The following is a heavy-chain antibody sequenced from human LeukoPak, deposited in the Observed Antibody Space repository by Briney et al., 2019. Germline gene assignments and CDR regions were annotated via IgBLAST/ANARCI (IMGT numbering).Heavy chain of an antibody. D-gene: IGHD6-6*01. J-gene: IGHJ4*02. Sequence: GESLKISCKGSGYIFTSYWITWVRQMPGKGLEWMGMIDPTDSYTNYSPSFQGHVTISTDKSISTAYLQWSSLKAPDTAIYYFARRGRSSSNFDFWGQGTLVTVSS. CDR1: GYIFTSYW. CDR3: ARRGRSSSNFDF. CDR2: IDPTDSYT. V-gene: IGHV5-10-1*01.